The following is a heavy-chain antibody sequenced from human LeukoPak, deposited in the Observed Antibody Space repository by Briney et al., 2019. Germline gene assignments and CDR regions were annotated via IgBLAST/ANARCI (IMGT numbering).Heavy chain of an antibody. CDR2: IYYSGTT. V-gene: IGHV4-34*01. CDR3: ARASHADY. CDR1: GGSFSGYY. Sequence: PSETLSLTCAVYGGSFSGYYWSWIRQPPGKGLEWIGSIYYSGTTYYNPSLKSRVTISVDTSKNQFSLKLSSVTAADTAVYYCARASHADYWGQGTLVTVSS. J-gene: IGHJ4*02.